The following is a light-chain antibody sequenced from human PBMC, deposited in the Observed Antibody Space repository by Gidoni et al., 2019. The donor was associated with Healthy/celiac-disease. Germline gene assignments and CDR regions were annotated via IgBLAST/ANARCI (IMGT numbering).Light chain of an antibody. CDR2: GKN. CDR3: NSRDSSGNHLEWV. CDR1: SLRSYY. J-gene: IGLJ3*02. Sequence: SSELTQDPAVSVALGQTVRITCQGDSLRSYYASWYQQKPGQAPVLVIYGKNNRPSGSPDRFSGSSSGNTASLTITGAQAEDEADYYCNSRDSSGNHLEWVFGGGTKLTVL. V-gene: IGLV3-19*01.